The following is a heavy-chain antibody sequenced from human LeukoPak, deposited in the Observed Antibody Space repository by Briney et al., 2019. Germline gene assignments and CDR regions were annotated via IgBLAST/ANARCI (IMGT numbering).Heavy chain of an antibody. CDR3: ARDQATTVTNFDY. CDR2: ISSSGSTI. Sequence: GGSLRLSCAASGFTFSDYYMSWIRQAPGKGLEWVSYISSSGSTIYYAGSVKGRFTISRDNAKNSLYLQMNSLRAEDTAVYYCARDQATTVTNFDYWSQGTLVTVSS. V-gene: IGHV3-11*04. CDR1: GFTFSDYY. D-gene: IGHD4-17*01. J-gene: IGHJ4*02.